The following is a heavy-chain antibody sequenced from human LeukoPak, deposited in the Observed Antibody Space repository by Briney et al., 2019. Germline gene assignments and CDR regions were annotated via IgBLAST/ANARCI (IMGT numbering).Heavy chain of an antibody. Sequence: GGSLRLSCAASGFTFSSYGMHWVRQAPGKGLEWVAVISYDGSNKYYADSVKGRFTISRDNSKNSLYLQMNSLRDEDTAVYYCVRDVGYAFDIWGQGTMVTVSS. D-gene: IGHD1-26*01. J-gene: IGHJ3*02. CDR2: ISYDGSNK. CDR1: GFTFSSYG. CDR3: VRDVGYAFDI. V-gene: IGHV3-30*03.